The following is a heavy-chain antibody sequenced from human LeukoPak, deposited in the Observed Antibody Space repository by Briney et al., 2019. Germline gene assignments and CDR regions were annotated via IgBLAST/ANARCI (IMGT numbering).Heavy chain of an antibody. V-gene: IGHV1-2*02. J-gene: IGHJ4*02. CDR2: INPNSGGT. CDR3: ARDRRYCSGGSCYLFDY. D-gene: IGHD2-15*01. CDR1: GYTFTGYY. Sequence: GASVKVSCKASGYTFTGYYMRWVRQAPGQGLEWMGWINPNSGGTNYAQKFQGRVTMTRDTSISTAYMELSRLRSDDTAVYYCARDRRYCSGGSCYLFDYWGQGTLVTVSS.